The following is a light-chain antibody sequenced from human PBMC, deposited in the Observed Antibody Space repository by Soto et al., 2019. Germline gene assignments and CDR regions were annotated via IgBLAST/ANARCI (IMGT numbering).Light chain of an antibody. Sequence: ILLTQSPCTLSLSPGERATLSCRASQTVSRKNLAWCQQKPGQAPRVLIYRASTRATGIPERFSGTGSGTDFTLTISRLEPEDFAVYYCQHFGDSPITFGQGTRLEIK. CDR2: RAS. CDR3: QHFGDSPIT. CDR1: QTVSRKN. V-gene: IGKV3-20*01. J-gene: IGKJ5*01.